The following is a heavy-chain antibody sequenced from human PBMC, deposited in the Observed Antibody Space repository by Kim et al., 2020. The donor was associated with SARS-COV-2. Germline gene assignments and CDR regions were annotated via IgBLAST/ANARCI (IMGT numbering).Heavy chain of an antibody. CDR3: ARGGIVATVPDY. V-gene: IGHV4-34*01. Sequence: SETLSLTCAVYGGSFSGYYWSWIRQPPGKGLEWIGEINHSGSTNYNPSLKSRVTISVDTSKNQFSLKLSSVTAADTAVYYCARGGIVATVPDYWGQGTLVTVSS. CDR2: INHSGST. D-gene: IGHD5-12*01. CDR1: GGSFSGYY. J-gene: IGHJ4*02.